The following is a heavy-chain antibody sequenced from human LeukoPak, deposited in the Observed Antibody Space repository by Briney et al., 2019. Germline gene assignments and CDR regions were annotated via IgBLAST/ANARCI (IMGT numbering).Heavy chain of an antibody. J-gene: IGHJ4*02. CDR2: INCNSGGT. Sequence: ASVKVSCKASGYTFTGYYLHWVRQAPGRGLEWMGWINCNSGGTNYAQKFQGRVTMTRDTSISTVYMELSRLIFDDTAVYYCARDKATVTTPYFDYWGQGTQVTVSS. CDR1: GYTFTGYY. CDR3: ARDKATVTTPYFDY. D-gene: IGHD4-17*01. V-gene: IGHV1-2*02.